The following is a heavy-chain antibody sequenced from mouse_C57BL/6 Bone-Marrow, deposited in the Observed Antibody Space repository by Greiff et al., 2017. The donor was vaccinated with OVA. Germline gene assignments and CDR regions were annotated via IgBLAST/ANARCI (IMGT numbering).Heavy chain of an antibody. V-gene: IGHV6-6*01. CDR1: GFTFSDAW. CDR3: TRGSSGPRYFDY. CDR2: IRNKANNHAT. J-gene: IGHJ2*01. D-gene: IGHD3-2*02. Sequence: EVMLVESGGGLVQPGGSMKLSCTASGFTFSDAWMDWVRQSPEKGLEWVAEIRNKANNHATYYAESVKGRFTISRDDSKSSVYLQMNSLRAEDTGIYYCTRGSSGPRYFDYWGQGTTLTVSS.